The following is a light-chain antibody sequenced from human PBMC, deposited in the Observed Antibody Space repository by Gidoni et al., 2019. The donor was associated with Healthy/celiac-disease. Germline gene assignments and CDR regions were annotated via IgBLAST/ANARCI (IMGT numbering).Light chain of an antibody. CDR2: DAS. CDR1: QSVSSY. V-gene: IGKV3-11*01. CDR3: QQRSHWPST. Sequence: EIVLTQSPATLSLSPGARAPLSCRASQSVSSYLAWYQQKPGQAPRLLIYDASNRSTGIPARFSGSGSGTDFTLTISSLAPDDFAVYYCQQRSHWPSTFGQGTRLEI. J-gene: IGKJ5*01.